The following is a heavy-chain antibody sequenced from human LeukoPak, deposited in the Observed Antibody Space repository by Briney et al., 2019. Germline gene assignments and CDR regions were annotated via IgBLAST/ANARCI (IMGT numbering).Heavy chain of an antibody. CDR2: ISPNSGGT. CDR3: ARDGDFWSGYYTKVY. D-gene: IGHD3-3*01. CDR1: GYTFTGYY. Sequence: ASVKVSCKASGYTFTGYYMHWVRQAPGQGLEWMGWISPNSGGTNYAQKFQGRVTMTRDTSISTAYMELNRLRSDDTAVYYCARDGDFWSGYYTKVYWGQGTLVTVSS. J-gene: IGHJ4*02. V-gene: IGHV1-2*02.